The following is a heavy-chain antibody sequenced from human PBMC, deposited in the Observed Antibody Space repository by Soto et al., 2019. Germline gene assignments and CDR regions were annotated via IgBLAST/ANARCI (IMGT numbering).Heavy chain of an antibody. V-gene: IGHV3-15*01. Sequence: GGSLRLSCAASGFTFSHAWMSWVRQATGKGLEWVGRIKSKTDGATTDYAAPVKGRFTISRDDSKNTLYLQMNSLKTEDTAVYYCTTFYGDYNIDPDSWGQGTLVTVSS. CDR2: IKSKTDGATT. CDR1: GFTFSHAW. CDR3: TTFYGDYNIDPDS. D-gene: IGHD4-17*01. J-gene: IGHJ4*02.